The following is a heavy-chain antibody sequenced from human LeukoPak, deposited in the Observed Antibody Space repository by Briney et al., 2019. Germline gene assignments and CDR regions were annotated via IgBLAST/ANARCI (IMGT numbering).Heavy chain of an antibody. CDR1: GFTFSSYG. CDR2: ISYDGSNK. V-gene: IGHV3-30*18. J-gene: IGHJ4*02. Sequence: PGGSLRLSCAASGFTFSSYGMHWVRQAPGKGLEWVAVISYDGSNKYYADSVKGRFTISRDNSKNTLYLQMNSVRAEDTAVYYCAKDPLLRYFDWLFRYFDYWGQGTPVTVSS. D-gene: IGHD3-9*01. CDR3: AKDPLLRYFDWLFRYFDY.